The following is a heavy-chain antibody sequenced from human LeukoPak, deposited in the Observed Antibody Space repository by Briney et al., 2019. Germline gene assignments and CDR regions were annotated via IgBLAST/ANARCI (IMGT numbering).Heavy chain of an antibody. V-gene: IGHV3-74*01. CDR3: ARGAMIAVPLGWFDS. CDR1: GFTFSNYW. CDR2: INSDGSST. J-gene: IGHJ5*01. D-gene: IGHD3-22*01. Sequence: PGGSLRLSCVASGFTFSNYWMHWVRQAPGKGLVWVSRINSDGSSTRYADSVKGRFTISRDNAKNTLYLQMNSLRAEDTAVYYCARGAMIAVPLGWFDSWGQGTLVTVSS.